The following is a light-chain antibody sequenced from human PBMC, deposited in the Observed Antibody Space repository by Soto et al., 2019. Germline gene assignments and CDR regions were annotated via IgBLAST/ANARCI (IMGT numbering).Light chain of an antibody. CDR1: QXXXDSXDXXXX. CDR2: TLS. CDR3: MQRIEFPWT. V-gene: IGKV2-40*01. Sequence: DIVMTQTXXSLXXXXXEPXSXXXXXSQXXXDSXDXXXXLDWYLQKPGQSPQLLIYTLSYRASGVPDRFSGSGSGTDFTLKISRVEAEDVGVYYCMQRIEFPWTFGQGTKVEIK. J-gene: IGKJ1*01.